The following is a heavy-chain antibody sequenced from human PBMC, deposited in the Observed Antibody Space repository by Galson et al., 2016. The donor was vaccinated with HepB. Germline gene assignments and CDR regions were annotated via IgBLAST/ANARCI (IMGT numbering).Heavy chain of an antibody. V-gene: IGHV3-49*03. CDR2: IRSKASGGTT. J-gene: IGHJ4*02. Sequence: SLRLSCAASGFTFGDFALTWFRQAPGRGLEWLGFIRSKASGGTTDYAASVKGRFTISRDDSKSIAYLQMNSLKTEDTAVYYCARDLRGDYWGQGTRVTVSS. CDR1: GFTFGDFA. CDR3: ARDLRGDY.